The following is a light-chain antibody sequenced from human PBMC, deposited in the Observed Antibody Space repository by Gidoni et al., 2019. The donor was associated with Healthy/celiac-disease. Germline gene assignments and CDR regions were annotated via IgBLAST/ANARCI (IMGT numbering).Light chain of an antibody. J-gene: IGKJ2*01. CDR1: QSISSY. CDR2: AAS. CDR3: QQRYSTPPYT. V-gene: IGKV1-39*01. Sequence: DIQLTQSPSSLSASVGVRVTITCRASQSISSYLNWYQQKPGNAPKLLIYAASSLQSGVPSRFSGSGSGTDFTLTISSLQPEDFATYYCQQRYSTPPYTFGQGTKLEIK.